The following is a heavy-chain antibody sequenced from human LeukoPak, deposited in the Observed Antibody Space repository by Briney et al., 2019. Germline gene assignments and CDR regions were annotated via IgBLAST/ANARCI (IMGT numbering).Heavy chain of an antibody. D-gene: IGHD2-15*01. CDR3: ARVTLDNTPPYFSYMDV. Sequence: ASVRVSCKASGYTFTNYDINWVRQATGQGLEWMGWMNPNSGNTGYAQKFQGRVTITTDESTSTVYMEVSSLRSVDTAVYYCARVTLDNTPPYFSYMDVWGKGTTVTVSS. CDR1: GYTFTNYD. V-gene: IGHV1-8*03. J-gene: IGHJ6*03. CDR2: MNPNSGNT.